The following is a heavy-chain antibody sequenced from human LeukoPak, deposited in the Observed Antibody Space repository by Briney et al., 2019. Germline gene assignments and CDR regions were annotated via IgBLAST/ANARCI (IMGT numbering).Heavy chain of an antibody. J-gene: IGHJ4*02. CDR3: AAKYSSSWYPLGY. Sequence: GGSLRLSCAASGFTFSSYWMHWVRQAPGKGLVWVSRINSDGSSTSYADSVKGRFTIARDNAKNTLYLQMNNLRAEDTAVYYCAAKYSSSWYPLGYWGQGTLVTVSS. D-gene: IGHD6-13*01. CDR2: INSDGSST. V-gene: IGHV3-74*01. CDR1: GFTFSSYW.